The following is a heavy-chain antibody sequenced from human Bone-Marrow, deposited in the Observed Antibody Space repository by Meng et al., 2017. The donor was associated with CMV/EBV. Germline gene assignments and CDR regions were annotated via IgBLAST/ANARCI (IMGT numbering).Heavy chain of an antibody. CDR3: AKEGDSSGFRGYFDY. Sequence: GESLKISCAASGFTFSSYGMHWVRQAPGKGLEWVSLISWDGGSTYYADSVKGRFTISRDNSKNSLYLQMNSLRAEDTALYYCAKEGDSSGFRGYFDYWGQGTLVTVSS. J-gene: IGHJ4*02. CDR1: GFTFSSYG. V-gene: IGHV3-43D*03. D-gene: IGHD3-22*01. CDR2: ISWDGGST.